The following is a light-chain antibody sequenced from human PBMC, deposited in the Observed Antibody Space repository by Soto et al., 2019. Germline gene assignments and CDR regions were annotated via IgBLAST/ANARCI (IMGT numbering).Light chain of an antibody. V-gene: IGKV3-20*01. CDR3: QHYGSSPYT. J-gene: IGKJ2*01. CDR2: GAS. CDR1: QSVSSNY. Sequence: PGERAILSCRASQSVSSNYLAWYQQKPGQAPRPLIYGASSRATGIPDRFSGSGSGTDFTLTISRLEPEDFAVYYCQHYGSSPYTFGQGTKLEIK.